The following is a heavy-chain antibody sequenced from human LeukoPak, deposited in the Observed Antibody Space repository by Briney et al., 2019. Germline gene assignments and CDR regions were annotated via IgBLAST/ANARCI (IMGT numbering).Heavy chain of an antibody. D-gene: IGHD5-24*01. CDR1: GYTVSSYG. CDR2: ISAYNGNT. Sequence: ASVKVSCKASGYTVSSYGISWVRQAPGQGLEWMGGISAYNGNTNYAQKLQGRVTMTTDTSTSTAYMELRSLRSDDTAVYFCARGDYYYYHYGMDVWGEGATVTVSS. J-gene: IGHJ6*04. V-gene: IGHV1-18*01. CDR3: ARGDYYYYHYGMDV.